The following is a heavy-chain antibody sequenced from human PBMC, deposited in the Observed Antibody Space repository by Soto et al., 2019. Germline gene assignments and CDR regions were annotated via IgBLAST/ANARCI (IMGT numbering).Heavy chain of an antibody. Sequence: LESGGGLVQPGGSLRLSCAASGFTFSTYAMTWVRQAPGKGLEWVSSIRGSGGGTYYADSVKGRFTISRDNSKNPLYLQMNSLRAEDTAVYYCAKVDDVSGTDHWGQGTLVTVSS. D-gene: IGHD3-10*01. CDR3: AKVDDVSGTDH. CDR2: IRGSGGGT. J-gene: IGHJ4*02. V-gene: IGHV3-23*01. CDR1: GFTFSTYA.